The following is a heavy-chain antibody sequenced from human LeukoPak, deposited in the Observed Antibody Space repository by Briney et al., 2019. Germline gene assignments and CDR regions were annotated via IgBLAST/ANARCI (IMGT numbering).Heavy chain of an antibody. CDR1: GYTFTGYY. CDR3: ARDSYGSGSYGSGGQGYYYYGMDV. V-gene: IGHV1-2*02. J-gene: IGHJ6*02. CDR2: INPNSGGT. D-gene: IGHD3-10*01. Sequence: GASVKVSCKASGYTFTGYYMHWVRQAPGQGLEWMGWINPNSGGTNYAQKFQGRVTMTRDTSISTAYMELSRLRSDDTAVYYCARDSYGSGSYGSGGQGYYYYGMDVWGQGTTVTVSS.